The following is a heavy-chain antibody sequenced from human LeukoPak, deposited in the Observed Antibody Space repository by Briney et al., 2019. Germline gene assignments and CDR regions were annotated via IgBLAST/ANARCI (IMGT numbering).Heavy chain of an antibody. CDR2: ISSSGSTI. D-gene: IGHD2-2*03. V-gene: IGHV3-48*03. CDR3: ARVYLQGWIDY. J-gene: IGHJ4*02. CDR1: GFTFSSYE. Sequence: GGSLSLSCAASGFTFSSYEMNWVRQAPGKGLEWVSYISSSGSTIYYADSVKGRFTISRDNAKNSLYLQMNSLRAEDTAVYYCARVYLQGWIDYWGQGTLVTVSS.